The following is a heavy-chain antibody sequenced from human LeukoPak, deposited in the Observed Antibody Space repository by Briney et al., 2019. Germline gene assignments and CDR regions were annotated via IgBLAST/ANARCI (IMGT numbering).Heavy chain of an antibody. Sequence: ASVKVSCKASGYTFTSYGISWVRQAPGQGLEWMGWISAYNGNTNYAQKLQGRVTMTTDTSTSTAYMELRSLRSDDTAVYYCARGGNIVVVPAALGYYYYYGMDVWGQGTTVTVSS. CDR3: ARGGNIVVVPAALGYYYYYGMDV. CDR2: ISAYNGNT. D-gene: IGHD2-2*01. V-gene: IGHV1-18*01. J-gene: IGHJ6*02. CDR1: GYTFTSYG.